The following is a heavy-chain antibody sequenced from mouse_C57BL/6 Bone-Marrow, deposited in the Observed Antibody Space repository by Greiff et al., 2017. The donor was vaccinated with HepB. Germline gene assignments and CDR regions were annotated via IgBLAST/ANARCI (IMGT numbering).Heavy chain of an antibody. CDR1: GYAFSSYW. V-gene: IGHV1-80*01. D-gene: IGHD1-3*01. Sequence: VKLVESGAELVKPGASVKISCKASGYAFSSYWMNWVKQRPGKGLEWIGQIYPGDGDTNYNGKFKGKATLTADKSSSTAYMQLSSLTSEDSAVYFCVVRDNPYAMDYWGQGTSVTVSS. CDR3: VVRDNPYAMDY. J-gene: IGHJ4*01. CDR2: IYPGDGDT.